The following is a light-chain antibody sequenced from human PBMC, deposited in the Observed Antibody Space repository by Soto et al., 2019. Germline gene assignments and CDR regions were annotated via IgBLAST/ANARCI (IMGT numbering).Light chain of an antibody. J-gene: IGKJ4*01. CDR3: QQYDDRPLT. CDR2: TAS. Sequence: MTQSPSSLSASVGDRVTITCQASQDISDSLNWYQQKPGKAPKLVIYTASNLETGVPSRFSGSGSGTHFAFTISSLQPEDIATYYCQQYDDRPLTFGGGTKVDI. V-gene: IGKV1-33*01. CDR1: QDISDS.